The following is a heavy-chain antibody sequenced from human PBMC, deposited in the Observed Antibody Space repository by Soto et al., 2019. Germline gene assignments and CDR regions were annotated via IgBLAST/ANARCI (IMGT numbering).Heavy chain of an antibody. CDR2: INHSGST. CDR1: GGSFSGYY. Sequence: SETLSLTCAVYGGSFSGYYWSWIRQPPGKGLEWIGEINHSGSTNYNPSLKSRVTISVDTSKNQFSLKLSSVTAADTAVYYCARSGSRSGSYYNRALVDVWGKGTTVTVSS. V-gene: IGHV4-34*01. J-gene: IGHJ6*04. CDR3: ARSGSRSGSYYNRALVDV. D-gene: IGHD3-10*01.